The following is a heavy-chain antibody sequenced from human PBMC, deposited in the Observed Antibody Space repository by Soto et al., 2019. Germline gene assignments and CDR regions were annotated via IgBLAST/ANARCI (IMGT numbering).Heavy chain of an antibody. D-gene: IGHD1-26*01. CDR3: ASGGNYRVDYLDY. V-gene: IGHV4-30-2*01. CDR2: IYHSGST. CDR1: GGSISSGGSS. Sequence: PSETLSLTCAVSGGSISSGGSSWNWIRQPPGKGLEWIGFIYHSGSTSYNPSLKSRVSISVDRSKNQFSLKLSSVTAADTAVYYCASGGNYRVDYLDYWGQGTLVTVSS. J-gene: IGHJ4*02.